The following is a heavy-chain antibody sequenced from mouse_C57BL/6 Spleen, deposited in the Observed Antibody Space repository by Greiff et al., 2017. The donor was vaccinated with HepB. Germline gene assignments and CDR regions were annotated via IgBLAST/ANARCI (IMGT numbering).Heavy chain of an antibody. CDR1: GYAFSSSW. CDR2: IYPGDGDT. CDR3: ARTGTVMDY. V-gene: IGHV1-82*01. Sequence: VQLQQSGPELVKPGASVKISCKASGYAFSSSWMNWVKQRPGKGLEWIGRIYPGDGDTNYNGKFKGKATLTADKSSSTAYMQLSSLTSEDSAVYFCARTGTVMDYWGQGTSVTVSS. D-gene: IGHD4-1*01. J-gene: IGHJ4*01.